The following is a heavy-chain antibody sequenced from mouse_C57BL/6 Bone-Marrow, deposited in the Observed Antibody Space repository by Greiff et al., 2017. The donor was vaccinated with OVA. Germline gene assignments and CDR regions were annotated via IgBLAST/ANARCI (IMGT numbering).Heavy chain of an antibody. J-gene: IGHJ3*01. CDR1: GFSLTSYG. CDR2: IWSGGST. D-gene: IGHD4-1*01. CDR3: ARNYAGTSFAY. Sequence: VQVVESGPGLVQPSQSLSITCTVSGFSLTSYGVHWVRQSPGKGLEWLGVIWSGGSTDYNAAFISRLSISKDNSKSQVFFKMNSLQADDTAIYYCARNYAGTSFAYWGQGTLVTVSA. V-gene: IGHV2-2*01.